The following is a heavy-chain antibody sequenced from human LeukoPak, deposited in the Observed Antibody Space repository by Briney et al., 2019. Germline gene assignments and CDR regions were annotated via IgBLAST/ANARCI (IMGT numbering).Heavy chain of an antibody. CDR2: IYYSGST. Sequence: SETLSLTCTVSGGSISGSISTYYWSWIRQPPGKGLEWIGYIYYSGSTNYNPSLKSRVTISVDTSKNQFSLKLSSVTAADTAVYYCARGHSSSWYYFDYWDQGTLVTVSS. J-gene: IGHJ4*02. CDR3: ARGHSSSWYYFDY. D-gene: IGHD6-13*01. V-gene: IGHV4-61*01. CDR1: GGSISGSISTYY.